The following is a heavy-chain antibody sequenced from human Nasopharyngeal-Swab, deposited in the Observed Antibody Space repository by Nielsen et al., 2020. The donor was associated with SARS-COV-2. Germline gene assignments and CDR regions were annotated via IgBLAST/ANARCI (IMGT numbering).Heavy chain of an antibody. CDR3: ARGGGYDILTGYREYYYYGMDV. J-gene: IGHJ6*02. CDR2: ISSSSSTI. D-gene: IGHD3-9*01. V-gene: IGHV3-48*01. CDR1: GFTFSSYS. Sequence: GESLKISCAASGFTFSSYSMNWVRQAPGKGLKCVSYISSSSSTIYYADSVKGRFTISRDNAKNSLYLQMNSLRAEDTAVYYCARGGGYDILTGYREYYYYGMDVWGQGTTVTVSS.